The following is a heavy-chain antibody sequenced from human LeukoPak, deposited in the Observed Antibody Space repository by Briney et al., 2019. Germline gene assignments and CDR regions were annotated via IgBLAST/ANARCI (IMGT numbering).Heavy chain of an antibody. CDR2: ISASDDST. CDR1: GFTFTNYA. Sequence: GGSLRLSCAASGFTFTNYAISWVRQAPGKGLEWVSHISASDDSTYYADSAKGRFTISRDNSKNTVYLQMNSVRAADTAKYYFAKGHINTGAYLYMDVWGKGTTVTVSS. J-gene: IGHJ6*03. D-gene: IGHD2-21*01. V-gene: IGHV3-23*01. CDR3: AKGHINTGAYLYMDV.